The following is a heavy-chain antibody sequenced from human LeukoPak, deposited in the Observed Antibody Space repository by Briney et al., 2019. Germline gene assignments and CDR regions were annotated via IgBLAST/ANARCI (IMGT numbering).Heavy chain of an antibody. CDR1: GGSISSGGYY. Sequence: PSETLSLTCTASGGSISSGGYYWSWIRQPPGKGLEWIGYIYHSGSTYYNPSLKSRVTISVDRSKNQFSLKLSSVTAADTAVYYCARQDSSSWYGLTVDYWGQGTLVTVSS. D-gene: IGHD6-13*01. CDR3: ARQDSSSWYGLTVDY. CDR2: IYHSGST. V-gene: IGHV4-30-2*01. J-gene: IGHJ4*02.